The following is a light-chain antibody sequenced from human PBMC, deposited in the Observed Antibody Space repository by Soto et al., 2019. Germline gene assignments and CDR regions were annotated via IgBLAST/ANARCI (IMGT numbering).Light chain of an antibody. CDR1: SSDVGSYNL. Sequence: QSVLTQPASVSGSPGQSITISCTGTSSDVGSYNLVSWYQQYPGKAPKLMIYEGSERPSGVSNRFSGSKSGNTASLTISGLQAEDEADYYCCSYAGTNTFAVFGGGTQLTVL. J-gene: IGLJ3*02. V-gene: IGLV2-23*03. CDR3: CSYAGTNTFAV. CDR2: EGS.